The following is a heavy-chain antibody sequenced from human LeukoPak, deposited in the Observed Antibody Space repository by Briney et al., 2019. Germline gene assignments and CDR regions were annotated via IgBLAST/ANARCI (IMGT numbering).Heavy chain of an antibody. Sequence: ASVKVSCKASGYTFSNYGISWVRQAPGQGLEWMGWISAYNGNTNYAQKFQGRVTMTKDTSTSTAYMELSSLRSEDTAVYYCASDRNFDYWGQGTLVTVSS. CDR3: ASDRNFDY. CDR2: ISAYNGNT. J-gene: IGHJ4*02. V-gene: IGHV1-18*01. CDR1: GYTFSNYG.